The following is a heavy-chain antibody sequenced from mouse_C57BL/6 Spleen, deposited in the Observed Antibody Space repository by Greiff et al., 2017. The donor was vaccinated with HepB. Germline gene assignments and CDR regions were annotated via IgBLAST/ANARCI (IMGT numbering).Heavy chain of an antibody. CDR2: ISYDGSN. CDR1: GYSITSGYY. Sequence: ESGPGLVKPSQSLSLTCSVTGYSITSGYYWNWIRQFPGNKLEWMGYISYDGSNNYNPSLKNRISITRDTSKNQFFLKLNSVTTEDTATYYCASAYSNYDFDYWGQGTTLTVSS. J-gene: IGHJ2*01. V-gene: IGHV3-6*01. CDR3: ASAYSNYDFDY. D-gene: IGHD2-5*01.